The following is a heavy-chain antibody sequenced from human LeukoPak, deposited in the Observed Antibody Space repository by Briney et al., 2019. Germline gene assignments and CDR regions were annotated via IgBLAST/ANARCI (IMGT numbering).Heavy chain of an antibody. D-gene: IGHD1-26*01. CDR2: IYYSGST. J-gene: IGHJ4*02. V-gene: IGHV4-59*01. CDR3: ARESSGSYFDY. Sequence: PSETLSLTCTVSGGSISSYYWSWIRQPPGKGLEWIGYIYYSGSTNYSPSLKSRVTISVDTSKNQFSLKLSSVTAADTAVYYCARESSGSYFDYWGQGTLVTVSS. CDR1: GGSISSYY.